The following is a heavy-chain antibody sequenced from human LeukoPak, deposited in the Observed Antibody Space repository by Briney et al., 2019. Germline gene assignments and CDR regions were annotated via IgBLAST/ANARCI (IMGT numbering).Heavy chain of an antibody. V-gene: IGHV4-30-4*01. Sequence: PSETLSLTCTVSGGSISSGDYYWGWLRQPPGKGLEWIGYIYYSGSTYYNPSLKSRVTISVDTSKNQFSLKLSSVTAADTAVYYCARGRGIAVAGSLDYWGQGTLVTVSS. D-gene: IGHD6-19*01. J-gene: IGHJ4*02. CDR3: ARGRGIAVAGSLDY. CDR2: IYYSGST. CDR1: GGSISSGDYY.